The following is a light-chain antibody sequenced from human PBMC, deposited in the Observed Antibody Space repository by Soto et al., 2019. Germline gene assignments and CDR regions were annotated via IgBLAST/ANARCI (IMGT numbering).Light chain of an antibody. J-gene: IGLJ3*02. CDR1: TNDVGGYNY. CDR3: SSYTSSYTWI. CDR2: GVT. V-gene: IGLV2-14*03. Sequence: QSALTQPASVSGSPGQSITISCSGTTNDVGGYNYVSWYQQHPGKAPKLLIYGVTDRPSGASSRFSGSKSGNAASLTISGLQAEDEGDYYCSSYTSSYTWIFGGGTKVTVL.